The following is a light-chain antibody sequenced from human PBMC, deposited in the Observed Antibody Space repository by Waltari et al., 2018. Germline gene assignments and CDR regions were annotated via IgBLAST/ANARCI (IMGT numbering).Light chain of an antibody. Sequence: DIVMTQSPDSLAVSLGERATINCKSSQSVLYSSNNKNYLAWYQQKPGPPPKLLIYWASTRESGVPERFSGSGSGTDFTLDISSLQAEDVAVYYCQQYYSTPWTFGQGTKVEIK. CDR3: QQYYSTPWT. CDR1: QSVLYSSNNKNY. CDR2: WAS. J-gene: IGKJ1*01. V-gene: IGKV4-1*01.